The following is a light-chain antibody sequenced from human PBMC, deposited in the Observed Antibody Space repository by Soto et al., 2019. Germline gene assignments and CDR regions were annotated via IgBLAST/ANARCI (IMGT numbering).Light chain of an antibody. CDR2: AAS. V-gene: IGKV3-15*01. CDR1: QSVSSN. Sequence: KSQSPSTLSASVGDRVTISCRASQSVSSNLAWYQQKPGQAPRLLIYAASTRATGIPARFSGSGSGTEFTLTITSLQSEDFAVYYCQQYNNWPLTFGGGTKVDIK. CDR3: QQYNNWPLT. J-gene: IGKJ4*01.